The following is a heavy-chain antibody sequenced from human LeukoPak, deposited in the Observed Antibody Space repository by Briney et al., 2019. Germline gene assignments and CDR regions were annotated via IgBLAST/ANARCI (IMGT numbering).Heavy chain of an antibody. CDR3: ARDKSSRSPPDY. J-gene: IGHJ4*02. Sequence: GGSLRLSCAASGFTFSSYSMNWVRQAPGKGLEWVSSISSSSSYIYYADSVKGRFTISRDNAKNSLYLQMNSLRAEDTAVYYCARDKSSRSPPDYWGQGTLVTVSS. CDR1: GFTFSSYS. V-gene: IGHV3-21*01. D-gene: IGHD3-10*01. CDR2: ISSSSSYI.